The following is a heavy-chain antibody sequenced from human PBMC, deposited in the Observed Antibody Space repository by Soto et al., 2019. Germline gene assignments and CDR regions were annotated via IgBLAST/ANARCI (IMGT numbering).Heavy chain of an antibody. CDR2: ISADTGDT. D-gene: IGHD1-26*01. J-gene: IGHJ5*02. CDR3: AMGGATSNWFGP. V-gene: IGHV1-18*01. CDR1: GYRFHIYV. Sequence: ASVKVSCKASGYRFHIYVITWVRQAPGKGLEWMGWISADTGDTNYAQKVQDRVTMTTDASTSTAYMEMRSLRSDDTAVYYCAMGGATSNWFGPWGQGTLVTVSS.